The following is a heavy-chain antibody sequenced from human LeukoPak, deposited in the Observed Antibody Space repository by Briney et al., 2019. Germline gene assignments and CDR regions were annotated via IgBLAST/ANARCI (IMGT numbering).Heavy chain of an antibody. CDR1: GFTFSSYS. CDR2: ISGSSSYI. D-gene: IGHD6-19*01. J-gene: IGHJ1*01. Sequence: GGSLRLSCAASGFTFSSYSMNWVRQAPGKGLEWVSSISGSSSYIYYADSVKGRFTISRDNAKNSLYLEMDSLRAEDTAVYYCARDGIIAVAGTGGYFQHWGQGTLVTVSS. CDR3: ARDGIIAVAGTGGYFQH. V-gene: IGHV3-21*01.